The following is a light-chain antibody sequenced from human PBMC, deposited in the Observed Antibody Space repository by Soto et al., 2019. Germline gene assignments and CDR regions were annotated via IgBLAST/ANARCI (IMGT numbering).Light chain of an antibody. CDR2: EVS. Sequence: QSALTQPASVSGSDGQSITISCTGTSSDVGGYNYVSWYQQRPGKAPKLMIFEVSNWPSGVSNRFSGSKSDNTASLTISGLQGDDEADYYCSSYTGNSPFFVFGTGTKLTVL. J-gene: IGLJ1*01. V-gene: IGLV2-14*01. CDR1: SSDVGGYNY. CDR3: SSYTGNSPFFV.